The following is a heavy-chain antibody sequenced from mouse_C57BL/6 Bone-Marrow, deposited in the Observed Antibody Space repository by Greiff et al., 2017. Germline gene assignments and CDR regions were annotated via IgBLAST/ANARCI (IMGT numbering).Heavy chain of an antibody. D-gene: IGHD2-4*01. Sequence: VQLQQPGAELVRPGTSVTLSCKASGYTFTSYWMHWVKQRPGQGLEWIGVIDPSDSYTNYNQKFKGKATLTVDTSSSTAYMQLSCLTSEDSAVYYCARWGYDYDGAWFAYWGQGTLVTVSA. J-gene: IGHJ3*01. CDR3: ARWGYDYDGAWFAY. CDR2: IDPSDSYT. CDR1: GYTFTSYW. V-gene: IGHV1-59*01.